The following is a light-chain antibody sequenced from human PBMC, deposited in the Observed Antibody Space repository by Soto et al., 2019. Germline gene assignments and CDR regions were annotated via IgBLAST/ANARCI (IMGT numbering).Light chain of an antibody. CDR1: QDISRF. V-gene: IGKV1-17*03. J-gene: IGKJ2*01. CDR2: DTS. CDR3: LQHNSYPYT. Sequence: DVQMTQSPSAMSASVGDRVTITCRASQDISRFVAWFQQKPGKAPERRIYDTSTLQVGVPSRFSGGGSGTEFTLAISGLQPEDFATYYCLQHNSYPYTFGQGTKVDIK.